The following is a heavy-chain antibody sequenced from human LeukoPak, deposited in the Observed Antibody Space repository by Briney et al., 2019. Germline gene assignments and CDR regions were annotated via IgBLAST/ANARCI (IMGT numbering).Heavy chain of an antibody. CDR1: GFTFRTYG. J-gene: IGHJ4*02. Sequence: HAGGSLRLSCAASGFTFRTYGMHWVRQAPGKGLEWVAFIRNDGTIKYYADSVKGRFTISRDNSKNTLYPQMNSLRAEDTAVYYCAKTGSSSWGYFDYWGQGTLVTVSS. D-gene: IGHD6-13*01. CDR2: IRNDGTIK. V-gene: IGHV3-30*02. CDR3: AKTGSSSWGYFDY.